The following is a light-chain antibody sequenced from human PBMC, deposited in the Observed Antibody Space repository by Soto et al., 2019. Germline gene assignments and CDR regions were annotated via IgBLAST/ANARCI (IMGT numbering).Light chain of an antibody. V-gene: IGLV2-8*01. Sequence: QSVLAQPPSASGSFGQSVTISCTGTSSDVGGYNYVSWYQQYPGKAPKLMIYEVSERPSGVPDRFSGSKSGNTASLTVSELQADDEADYYCSSYSGTNYHYVFGTGTKVTVL. CDR1: SSDVGGYNY. CDR2: EVS. CDR3: SSYSGTNYHYV. J-gene: IGLJ1*01.